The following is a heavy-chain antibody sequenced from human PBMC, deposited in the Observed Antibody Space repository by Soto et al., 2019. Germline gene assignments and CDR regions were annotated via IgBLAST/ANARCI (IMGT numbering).Heavy chain of an antibody. Sequence: EVQLLESGGGLVQPGGSLRLSCAASGFTFSSYAMSWVRQAPGKGLEWVSAISGSGGSTYYADSVKGRFTISRDNSKHTLYLQMNSLRAEDTAVYYCAKAKTTYASGYYYYGMDVWGQGTTVTVSS. J-gene: IGHJ6*02. CDR2: ISGSGGST. CDR1: GFTFSSYA. V-gene: IGHV3-23*01. D-gene: IGHD4-4*01. CDR3: AKAKTTYASGYYYYGMDV.